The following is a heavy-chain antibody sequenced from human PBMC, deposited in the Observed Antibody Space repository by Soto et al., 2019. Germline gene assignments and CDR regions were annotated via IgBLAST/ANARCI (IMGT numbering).Heavy chain of an antibody. CDR1: GGYIIRRSHY. CDR3: ARTLLMLRVVRYFAY. CDR2: VYYSGST. V-gene: IGHV4-39*01. Sequence: SDTASLTPTVSGGYIIRRSHYWGLIRKPPGKGLERIGRVYYSGSTYYKPSLKSRVTISVDTSKNQFSLKLSSVTAADTPAYYCARTLLMLRVVRYFAYCGEGTLVPV. J-gene: IGHJ4*02. D-gene: IGHD3-10*01.